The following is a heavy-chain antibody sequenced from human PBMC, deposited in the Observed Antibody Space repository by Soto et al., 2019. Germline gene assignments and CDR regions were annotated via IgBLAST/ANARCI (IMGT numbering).Heavy chain of an antibody. J-gene: IGHJ3*01. CDR3: ARDQLYYNDISGRPLNAFDV. Sequence: GSLRLSCAASGFTFSIYAMSWVRQAPGKGLEWVSYIGIGSSTKYYADSVKGRFTISRDNAKNSLYLQMNSLRAEDTAVYYCARDQLYYNDISGRPLNAFDVWGQGTMVTVSS. CDR1: GFTFSIYA. V-gene: IGHV3-48*01. CDR2: IGIGSSTK. D-gene: IGHD3-22*01.